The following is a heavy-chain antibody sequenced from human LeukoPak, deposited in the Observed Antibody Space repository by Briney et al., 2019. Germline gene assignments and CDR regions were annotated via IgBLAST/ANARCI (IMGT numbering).Heavy chain of an antibody. D-gene: IGHD1-1*01. CDR2: INSGSTYM. J-gene: IGHJ6*03. CDR3: ARVEATTGRNYHYYYMDV. Sequence: GSLRLSCGASGFYFSSYSMNWVRQAPRKGLEWVSSINSGSTYMYYSDSVKGRFTISRDNAKNSLHLQMSSLRAEDTAVYFCARVEATTGRNYHYYYMDVWGKGTTVTVSS. CDR1: GFYFSSYS. V-gene: IGHV3-21*01.